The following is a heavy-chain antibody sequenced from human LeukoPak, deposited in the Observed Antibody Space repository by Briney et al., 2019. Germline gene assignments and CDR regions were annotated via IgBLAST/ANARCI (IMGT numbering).Heavy chain of an antibody. CDR1: GASISSGRNY. CDR3: ARHLSGSAMMHYFDS. Sequence: SETLSLTCNASGASISSGRNYWGWIRQSPGKGLEWIGSIYYNGNSYYNPSLKSRVSISVDTSKNHISLEVSSLTAADAALYFCARHLSGSAMMHYFDSWGQGTLVTVSS. J-gene: IGHJ4*02. D-gene: IGHD5-18*01. CDR2: IYYNGNS. V-gene: IGHV4-39*01.